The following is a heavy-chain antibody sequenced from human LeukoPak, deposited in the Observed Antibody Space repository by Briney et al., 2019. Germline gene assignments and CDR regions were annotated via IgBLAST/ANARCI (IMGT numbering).Heavy chain of an antibody. D-gene: IGHD3-9*01. CDR1: GYTFTGYS. J-gene: IGHJ4*02. Sequence: ASVKVSCKASGYTFTGYSIHWVRQAPGQGLEWMGWINPIGGDTKYAQKFQGRVTMTRDTSINTTYMELRRLRSDDTAVYYCARQLRYFDWFLGYWGQGTLVTVSS. CDR2: INPIGGDT. V-gene: IGHV1-2*02. CDR3: ARQLRYFDWFLGY.